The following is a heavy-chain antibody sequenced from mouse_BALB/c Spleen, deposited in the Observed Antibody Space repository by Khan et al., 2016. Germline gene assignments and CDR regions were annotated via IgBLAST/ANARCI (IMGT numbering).Heavy chain of an antibody. Sequence: QLEESGPGLVKPSQSLSLTCTVTGYSITSDYAWNWIRQFPGNKLEWMGYISYSGSTSYNPSLKSRISITRDTSKNQFFLQLNSVTTEDTATYYCARNGNRYVRTWFAYWGQGTLVTVSA. D-gene: IGHD2-14*01. CDR1: GYSITSDYA. CDR2: ISYSGST. J-gene: IGHJ3*01. V-gene: IGHV3-2*02. CDR3: ARNGNRYVRTWFAY.